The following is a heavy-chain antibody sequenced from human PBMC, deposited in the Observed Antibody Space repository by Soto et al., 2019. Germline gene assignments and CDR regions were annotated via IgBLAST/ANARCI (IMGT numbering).Heavy chain of an antibody. Sequence: QVQLMQSGAEVKKPGSSVKVSCKASGGTFNTYTISWVRQAPGQGLEWMGGIIPIFDTSDYAQKFQGRVTITADESTSTAYMTLSSLRSEDTAVYYCALSWCYDSRGYYFFDYWGQGTLVTVSS. J-gene: IGHJ4*02. V-gene: IGHV1-69*01. D-gene: IGHD3-22*01. CDR3: ALSWCYDSRGYYFFDY. CDR1: GGTFNTYT. CDR2: IIPIFDTS.